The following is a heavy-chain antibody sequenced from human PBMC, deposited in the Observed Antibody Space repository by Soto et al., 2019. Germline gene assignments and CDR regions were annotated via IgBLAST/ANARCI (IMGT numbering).Heavy chain of an antibody. Sequence: ASVKVSCKASGYNFTSYGISWVRQSPGQVLEWMGWISAYNGNTNYAQKLQGRVTMTTDTSTSTAYMELRSLRSDDTAVYYCARVGYCSGGSCYFGFDYWGQGTLVTVSS. CDR1: GYNFTSYG. D-gene: IGHD2-15*01. V-gene: IGHV1-18*04. CDR2: ISAYNGNT. CDR3: ARVGYCSGGSCYFGFDY. J-gene: IGHJ4*02.